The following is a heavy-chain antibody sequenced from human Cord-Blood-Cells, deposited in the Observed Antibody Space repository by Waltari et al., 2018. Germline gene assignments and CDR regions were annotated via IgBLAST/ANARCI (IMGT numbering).Heavy chain of an antibody. CDR1: GFTFSSYA. CDR2: ISGSGGST. CDR3: ATNTAARVRAFDI. Sequence: VHGGGSLRLSCAASGFTFSSYAMSLVRQAPGKGLEWVSAISGSGGSTYYADSVKGRFTISRDNSKNTLYLQMNSLRAEDTAVYYCATNTAARVRAFDIWGQGTMVTVSS. D-gene: IGHD2-15*01. V-gene: IGHV3-23*01. J-gene: IGHJ3*02.